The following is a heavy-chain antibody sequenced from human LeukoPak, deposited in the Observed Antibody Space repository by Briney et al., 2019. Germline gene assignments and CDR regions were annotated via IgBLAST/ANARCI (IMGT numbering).Heavy chain of an antibody. CDR1: GFTFSSYA. D-gene: IGHD3-10*01. CDR3: ARDLAVGGEYYFDY. CDR2: ISYDGSNK. J-gene: IGHJ4*02. Sequence: GRSLRLSCAASGFTFSSYAMHWVRQAPGKGLEWVAVISYDGSNKYYADSVKGRFTISRDNSKNTLYLQMNSLRAEDTAVYYCARDLAVGGEYYFDYWGQGTLVTVSS. V-gene: IGHV3-30*01.